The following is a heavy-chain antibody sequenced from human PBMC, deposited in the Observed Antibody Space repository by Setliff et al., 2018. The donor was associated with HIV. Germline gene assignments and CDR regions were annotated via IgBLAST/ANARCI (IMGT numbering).Heavy chain of an antibody. D-gene: IGHD3-22*01. CDR3: AKELAASGLGYFDS. V-gene: IGHV3-66*01. J-gene: IGHJ4*02. CDR2: LYNDGST. Sequence: PGGSLRLSCAVSGFTINNHHMAWVRQAPGQGLEWVSALYNDGSTYYPDSVKGRFTISRDNSKNTVYLQMNSLRAEDTAEYYCAKELAASGLGYFDSWGRGILVTVS. CDR1: GFTINNHH.